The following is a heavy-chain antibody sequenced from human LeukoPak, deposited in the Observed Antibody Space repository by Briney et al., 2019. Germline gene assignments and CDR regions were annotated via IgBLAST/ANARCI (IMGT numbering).Heavy chain of an antibody. CDR3: ARGGGIVVVPAAIGQSTPFDY. Sequence: GGSLRLSCAASGFTFSSYDMHWVRHATGEGLEWVSAIGTAGDPYYPGSVKGRFTISRENAKNSLYLQMNSLRAGDTAVYYCARGGGIVVVPAAIGQSTPFDYWGQGTLVTVSS. CDR1: GFTFSSYD. J-gene: IGHJ4*02. CDR2: IGTAGDP. D-gene: IGHD2-2*01. V-gene: IGHV3-13*05.